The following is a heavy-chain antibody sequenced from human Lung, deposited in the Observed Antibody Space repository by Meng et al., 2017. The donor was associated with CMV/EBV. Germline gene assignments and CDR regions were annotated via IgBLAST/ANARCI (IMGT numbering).Heavy chain of an antibody. CDR2: INPDSGGT. CDR3: ARESDSSGSNGYFDH. D-gene: IGHD3-22*01. Sequence: ASXXVSXKASGYTFTDHYMHWVRQAPGQGLEWMGWINPDSGGTLYAHKFQGRVTVTRDTSISTAYMELSSLRSDDTAVYYCARESDSSGSNGYFDHWGQGXLVTVSS. J-gene: IGHJ4*02. V-gene: IGHV1-2*02. CDR1: GYTFTDHY.